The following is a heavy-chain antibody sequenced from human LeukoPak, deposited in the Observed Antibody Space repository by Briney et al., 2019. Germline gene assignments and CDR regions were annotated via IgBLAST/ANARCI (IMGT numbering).Heavy chain of an antibody. J-gene: IGHJ4*02. CDR2: ISYDGSNK. Sequence: PGGCLTLSCVASGFTHRRYAMHWVGPAPAKELEGVAVISYDGSNKYYADSVKGRFTISRDNSKNTLYLQMNSLRAEDTAVYYCARDRVAMVRGVNDLDYWGQGTLVTVSS. CDR3: ARDRVAMVRGVNDLDY. CDR1: GFTHRRYA. V-gene: IGHV3-30-3*01. D-gene: IGHD3-10*01.